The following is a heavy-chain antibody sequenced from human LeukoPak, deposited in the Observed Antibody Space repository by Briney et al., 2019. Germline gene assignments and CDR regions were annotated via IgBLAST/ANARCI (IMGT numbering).Heavy chain of an antibody. Sequence: SVKVSCKASGGTFSSYAISWVRQAPGQGLEWMGRIIPILGIANYAQKFQGRVTITADKSTSTAYMELSSLRSEDTAVYYCARVGSGSYKIDYWGQGTLVTVSS. D-gene: IGHD1-26*01. CDR2: IIPILGIA. CDR3: ARVGSGSYKIDY. V-gene: IGHV1-69*04. CDR1: GGTFSSYA. J-gene: IGHJ4*02.